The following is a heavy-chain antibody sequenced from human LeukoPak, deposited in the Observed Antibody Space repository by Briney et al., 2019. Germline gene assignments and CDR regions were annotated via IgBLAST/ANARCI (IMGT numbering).Heavy chain of an antibody. J-gene: IGHJ4*02. CDR3: ARYYCSGGSCYIDY. Sequence: VSVKVSCKVSGYTLTELSMHWVRQAPGKGLEWMGGFDPEDGETIYAQKFQGRVTMTEDTSTDTAYMELSSLRSEDTAVYYCARYYCSGGSCYIDYWGQGTLVTVSS. CDR1: GYTLTELS. D-gene: IGHD2-15*01. CDR2: FDPEDGET. V-gene: IGHV1-24*01.